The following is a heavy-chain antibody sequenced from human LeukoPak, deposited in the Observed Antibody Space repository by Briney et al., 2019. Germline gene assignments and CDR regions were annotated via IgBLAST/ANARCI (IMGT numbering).Heavy chain of an antibody. CDR1: GGSISNYY. CDR2: VYYSGST. D-gene: IGHD1-26*01. V-gene: IGHV4-59*01. CDR3: ARDPYSGNYGGWFDP. J-gene: IGHJ5*02. Sequence: PSETLSLTCTVSGGSISNYYWSWIRHPPGKGLEGIGYVYYSGSTNYNPSLKSRVTISVDTSKNQFSLKLSSVTAADTAVYYCARDPYSGNYGGWFDPWGQGTLVTVSS.